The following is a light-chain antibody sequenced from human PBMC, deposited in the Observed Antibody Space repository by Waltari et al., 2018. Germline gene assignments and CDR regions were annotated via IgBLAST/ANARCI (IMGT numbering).Light chain of an antibody. V-gene: IGKV1-17*03. CDR2: GAS. Sequence: DIQMTQSPSSLSASVGDRVTITCRASQTINSYLAWLQQTPGRVTKPLLYGASSLESGVPSRFSGSGSGTEFTLTISSLQSEDFATYYCQQHNSHPFTFGPGTKLDVK. CDR3: QQHNSHPFT. J-gene: IGKJ3*01. CDR1: QTINSY.